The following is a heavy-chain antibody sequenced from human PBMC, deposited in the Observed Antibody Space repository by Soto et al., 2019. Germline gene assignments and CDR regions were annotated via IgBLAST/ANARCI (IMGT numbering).Heavy chain of an antibody. CDR1: AFSLTSCS. D-gene: IGHD5-12*01. Sequence: GGSLRLSCVTSAFSLTSCSMSWVRQTPGKGLEWVSALSRSGGATYYADSVKGRFTISRDTSTNTLYLQMSNLRAEDTAIYYCAKGEMATIRNSFDPWGQATLVTVSS. V-gene: IGHV3-23*01. J-gene: IGHJ5*02. CDR2: LSRSGGAT. CDR3: AKGEMATIRNSFDP.